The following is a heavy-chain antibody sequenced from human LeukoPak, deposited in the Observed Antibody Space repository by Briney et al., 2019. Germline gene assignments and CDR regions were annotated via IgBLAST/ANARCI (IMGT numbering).Heavy chain of an antibody. D-gene: IGHD4-17*01. V-gene: IGHV1-18*01. CDR2: ISAYNGNT. CDR1: GYTFTSYG. J-gene: IGHJ4*02. CDR3: ARDRFTRGVTTYLFDY. Sequence: ASVKVSCKASGYTFTSYGISWVRQAPGQGLEWMGWISAYNGNTNYAQKLQGRATMTTDTSTSTAYMELRSLRSDDTAVYYCARDRFTRGVTTYLFDYWGQGTLVTVSS.